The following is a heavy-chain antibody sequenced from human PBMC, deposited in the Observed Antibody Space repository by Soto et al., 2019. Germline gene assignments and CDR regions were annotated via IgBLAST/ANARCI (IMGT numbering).Heavy chain of an antibody. CDR3: VKAVYLLDFDY. J-gene: IGHJ4*02. CDR1: GFTFSSYA. D-gene: IGHD2-8*01. CDR2: ISGTGTTT. V-gene: IGHV3-23*01. Sequence: EVQLLESGGGLIQPGGSLRLSCAASGFTFSSYAMTWVRQAPGKGLEWVSTISGTGTTTYYADSVKGRFTISRDNSKNTLYLQMNSLRTEDTAVYYCVKAVYLLDFDYWGQGNLVTVSS.